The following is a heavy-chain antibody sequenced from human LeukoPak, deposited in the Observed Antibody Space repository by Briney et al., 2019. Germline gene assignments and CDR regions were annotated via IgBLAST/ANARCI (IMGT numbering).Heavy chain of an antibody. CDR1: GFAVSNNY. V-gene: IGHV3-53*01. D-gene: IGHD6-19*01. CDR3: ARGVTIIAVGDS. J-gene: IGHJ4*02. Sequence: GGSLTLSCAASGFAVSNNYMSWVRQAPGKGLEWVSIIYSAGDTYYADSVKGRFTIPRGNSNNTLNLQMNSLRAEDTAVYYCARGVTIIAVGDSWGQGTLVTVSS. CDR2: IYSAGDT.